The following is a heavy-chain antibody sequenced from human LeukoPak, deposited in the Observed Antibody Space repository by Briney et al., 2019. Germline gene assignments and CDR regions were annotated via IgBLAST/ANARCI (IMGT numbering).Heavy chain of an antibody. CDR3: AKDRWSSWYFDY. J-gene: IGHJ4*02. V-gene: IGHV3-53*01. CDR1: GFTVSSIH. CDR2: TYTGGNS. Sequence: GGSLRLSCAASGFTVSSIHMVWVRQAPGKGLEWVSVTYTGGNSYYADSVKGRFIISRDISKNTLYLQMNSLRAEDSALYYCAKDRWSSWYFDYWGQGTLVTVSS. D-gene: IGHD6-13*01.